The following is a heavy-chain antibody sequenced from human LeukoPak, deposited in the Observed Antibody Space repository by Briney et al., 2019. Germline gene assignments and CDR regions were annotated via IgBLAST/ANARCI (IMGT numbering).Heavy chain of an antibody. V-gene: IGHV3-53*01. J-gene: IGHJ4*02. CDR2: MYTGGST. Sequence: GGSLRLSCAASGFAVSSNYMSWVRQAPGKGLEWVSVMYTGGSTYYADSVKGRFTISRDNSKNTLYLQMNSLRAEDTAVYYCAGDYYGLGSVDYWGQGTLVTVSS. CDR1: GFAVSSNY. CDR3: AGDYYGLGSVDY. D-gene: IGHD3-10*01.